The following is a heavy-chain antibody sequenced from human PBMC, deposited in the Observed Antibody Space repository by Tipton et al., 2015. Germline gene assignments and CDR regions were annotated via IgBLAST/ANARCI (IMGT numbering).Heavy chain of an antibody. CDR3: ARDVGQCSAGNCNTFDY. V-gene: IGHV1-46*04. CDR2: INPSGGST. D-gene: IGHD2-2*03. Sequence: QLVQSGPEVKKPGASVKLSCKASGYTFSTYYIHWVRQVPGQGLEWMGIINPSGGSTSYPQKLQGRVTMTRDTNTSTVYIEVFSLRSEDTAVFYCARDVGQCSAGNCNTFDYWGQGTLVTVSS. CDR1: GYTFSTYY. J-gene: IGHJ4*02.